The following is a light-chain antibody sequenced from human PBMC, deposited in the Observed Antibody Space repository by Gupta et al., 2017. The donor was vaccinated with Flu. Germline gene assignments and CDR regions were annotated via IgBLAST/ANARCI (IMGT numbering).Light chain of an antibody. Sequence: PATLSLSPGERATLSCRASQSISSYLAWYQQKPGQAPRLLIYDASNRATGIPARFSGSGSGTDFTLTISSLEPEDFAVYYCQQRSNWPWTFGQGTKVEIK. V-gene: IGKV3-11*01. J-gene: IGKJ1*01. CDR2: DAS. CDR3: QQRSNWPWT. CDR1: QSISSY.